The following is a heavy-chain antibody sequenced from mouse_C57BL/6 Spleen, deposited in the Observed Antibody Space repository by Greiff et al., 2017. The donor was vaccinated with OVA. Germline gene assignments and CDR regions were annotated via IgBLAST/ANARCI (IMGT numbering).Heavy chain of an antibody. CDR2: IYPGDGDT. J-gene: IGHJ2*01. CDR3: ASGGGTAQATFDY. Sequence: VQLKQSGAELVKPGASVKISCKASGYAFSSYWMNWVKQRPGKGLEWIGQIYPGDGDTNYNGKFKGKATLTADKSSSTAYMQLSSLTSEDSAVYFCASGGGTAQATFDYWGQGTTLTVSS. V-gene: IGHV1-80*01. D-gene: IGHD3-2*02. CDR1: GYAFSSYW.